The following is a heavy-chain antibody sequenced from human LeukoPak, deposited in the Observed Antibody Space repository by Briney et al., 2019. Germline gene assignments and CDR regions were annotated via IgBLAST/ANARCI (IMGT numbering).Heavy chain of an antibody. J-gene: IGHJ6*04. CDR3: ARGPPDCSSTSCYTGYHPWRLDV. CDR1: GGSFSGYY. V-gene: IGHV4-34*01. D-gene: IGHD2-2*02. Sequence: SETLSLTCAVYGGSFSGYYWSWIRQPPGKGLEWIGEINHSGSTNYNPCLKSRVTITVDTSKNQFSLKLSSVTAADTAVYYCARGPPDCSSTSCYTGYHPWRLDVWGKGTTVTVSS. CDR2: INHSGST.